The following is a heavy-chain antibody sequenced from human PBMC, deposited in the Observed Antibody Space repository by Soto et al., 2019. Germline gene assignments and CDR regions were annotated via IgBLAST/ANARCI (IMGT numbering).Heavy chain of an antibody. V-gene: IGHV1-69*13. D-gene: IGHD6-13*01. CDR1: GGTFSSYA. Sequence: SVKVSCKASGGTFSSYAISWVRQAPGQGLEWMGGIIPIFGTANYAQKFQGRVTITADESTSSAYMELSSLRSEDTAVYYCARGGISCAVYHDVMAVWGQGTTVTGSS. CDR3: ARGGISCAVYHDVMAV. J-gene: IGHJ6*02. CDR2: IIPIFGTA.